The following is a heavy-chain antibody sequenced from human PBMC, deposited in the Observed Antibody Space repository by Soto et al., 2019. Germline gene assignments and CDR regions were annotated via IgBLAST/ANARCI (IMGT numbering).Heavy chain of an antibody. D-gene: IGHD6-13*01. J-gene: IGHJ4*02. CDR1: GYTFTSYD. Sequence: QVQLVQSGAEVKKPGASVKVSCKASGYTFTSYDINWVRQATGQGLEWMGWMNPNSGNTGYAQKFQGRVTMTRHTSLSTGYMELNSLRSEDTAVYYCAGLPPGIAAAGTSCWGQGTLVAVST. CDR3: AGLPPGIAAAGTSC. CDR2: MNPNSGNT. V-gene: IGHV1-8*01.